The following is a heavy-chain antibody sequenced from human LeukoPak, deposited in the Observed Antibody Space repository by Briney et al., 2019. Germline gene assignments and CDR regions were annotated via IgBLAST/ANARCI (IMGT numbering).Heavy chain of an antibody. J-gene: IGHJ4*02. D-gene: IGHD1-26*01. CDR3: ARVNILGGSSDHFDY. CDR2: LYSDGTT. Sequence: PGGSLRLSCAASGLSVSSNYMAWVRQAPGKGLEWVSILYSDGTTHYAGSVKGRLTISRDISKNTLYLQMYSLRTEDTAVYYCARVNILGGSSDHFDYWGQGTLVTVSS. V-gene: IGHV3-66*01. CDR1: GLSVSSNY.